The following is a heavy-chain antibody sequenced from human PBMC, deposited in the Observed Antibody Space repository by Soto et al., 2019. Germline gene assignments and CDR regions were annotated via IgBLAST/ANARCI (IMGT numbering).Heavy chain of an antibody. J-gene: IGHJ4*02. D-gene: IGHD1-26*01. CDR1: GASVSSNIPA. Sequence: SQTLSVTCGISGASVSSNIPAWNCLRQSPSRGLEWLGRTYYRSKWYNDYAVSVESRITINPDTSKNHFSLQLNFVTPEDTAVYFCARGEQYSGRIFDYWGQGTMVTVSS. CDR2: TYYRSKWYN. CDR3: ARGEQYSGRIFDY. V-gene: IGHV6-1*01.